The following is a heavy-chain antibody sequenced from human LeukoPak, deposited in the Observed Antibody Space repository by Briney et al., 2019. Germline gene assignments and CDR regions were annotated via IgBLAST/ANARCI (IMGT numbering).Heavy chain of an antibody. V-gene: IGHV3-30*18. D-gene: IGHD5-12*01. Sequence: GGSLRLSCAASGFTFSSSDMHWVRQAPGKGLEWVAVISYDATNKYYADSVKGRFTISRDNSKNTLYLQMSSLRAEDTAVYYCAKEMKPWMHFDYWGQGTLVTVSS. CDR1: GFTFSSSD. CDR3: AKEMKPWMHFDY. CDR2: ISYDATNK. J-gene: IGHJ4*02.